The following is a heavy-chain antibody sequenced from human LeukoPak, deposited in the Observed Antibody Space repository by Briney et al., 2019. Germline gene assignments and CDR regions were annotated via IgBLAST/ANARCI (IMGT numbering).Heavy chain of an antibody. CDR3: AKDPYDSGNCVNYYMDV. D-gene: IGHD3-10*01. J-gene: IGHJ6*03. V-gene: IGHV3-23*01. CDR1: GFTFSRNS. CDR2: IGGSGGST. Sequence: GGSLRFSCAASGFTFSRNSMNWVRQAPGKGLEWVSAIGGSGGSTYYADSVKGRFTISRDKSKNTLDLQMNSLRAEDTAVYYCAKDPYDSGNCVNYYMDVWGKGTTVTVSS.